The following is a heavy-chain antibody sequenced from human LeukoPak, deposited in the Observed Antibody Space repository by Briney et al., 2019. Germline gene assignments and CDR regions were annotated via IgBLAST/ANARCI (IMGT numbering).Heavy chain of an antibody. J-gene: IGHJ4*02. CDR1: GFTFSNYW. V-gene: IGHV3-7*03. D-gene: IGHD3-9*01. CDR3: AEPYYDILTGLDY. CDR2: IKHDGSED. Sequence: GGSLKLSCAASGFTFSNYWMTWVRQAPGKGLEWVANIKHDGSEDYYLDSVKGRFTISRDNSKNTLYLQMNSLRAEDTAVYYCAEPYYDILTGLDYWGQGTLVTVSS.